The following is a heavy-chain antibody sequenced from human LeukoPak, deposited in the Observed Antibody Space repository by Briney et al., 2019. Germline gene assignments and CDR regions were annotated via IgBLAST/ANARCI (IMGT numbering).Heavy chain of an antibody. CDR1: GGSISSYY. J-gene: IGHJ3*02. CDR3: ARDLWAYGSGSYGAFDI. V-gene: IGHV4-59*01. CDR2: IYYSGST. D-gene: IGHD3-10*01. Sequence: PSETLSLTCTVSGGSISSYYWSWIRQPPGKGLEWIGYIYYSGSTNYNPSLKSRVTISVDTSKNQFCLKLSSMTAADTAVYYCARDLWAYGSGSYGAFDIWGQGTMVTVSS.